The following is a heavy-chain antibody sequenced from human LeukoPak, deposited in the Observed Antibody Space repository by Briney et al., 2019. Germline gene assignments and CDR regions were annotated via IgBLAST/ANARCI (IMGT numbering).Heavy chain of an antibody. Sequence: GGSLRLSCAASGFTFSSYAMSWVRQAPGKGLEWVSAISGSGGSTYYADSVKGRFTISRDNSKNTLYLQMNSLRAEDTAVYYCAKDKTYYYDDSGYNYFDYWGQGTLVTVSS. CDR2: ISGSGGST. J-gene: IGHJ4*02. CDR3: AKDKTYYYDDSGYNYFDY. D-gene: IGHD3-22*01. CDR1: GFTFSSYA. V-gene: IGHV3-23*01.